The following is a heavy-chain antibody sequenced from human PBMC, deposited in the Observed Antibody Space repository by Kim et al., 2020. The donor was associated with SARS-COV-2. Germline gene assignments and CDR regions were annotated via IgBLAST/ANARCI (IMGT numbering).Heavy chain of an antibody. D-gene: IGHD1-26*01. V-gene: IGHV1-46*01. CDR3: ARDLAGYSGSYPTGFDY. J-gene: IGHJ4*02. Sequence: FQGRVTMNTDTSTSTVYMELSSLRSEDTAVYYCARDLAGYSGSYPTGFDYWGQGTLVTVSS.